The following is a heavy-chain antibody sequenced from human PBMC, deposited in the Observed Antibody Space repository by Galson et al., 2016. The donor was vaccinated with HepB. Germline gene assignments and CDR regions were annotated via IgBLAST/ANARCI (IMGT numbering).Heavy chain of an antibody. CDR2: IIPIFGTA. V-gene: IGHV1-69*13. Sequence: SVKVSCKASGGTFSSYGISWVRQAPGEGLEWMGGIIPIFGTANYAQKIQGRVTITADESTNTAYMELSSLRSEDTAVYYCAREGIAARPFDYWGQGTLVTVSS. CDR3: AREGIAARPFDY. D-gene: IGHD6-6*01. J-gene: IGHJ4*02. CDR1: GGTFSSYG.